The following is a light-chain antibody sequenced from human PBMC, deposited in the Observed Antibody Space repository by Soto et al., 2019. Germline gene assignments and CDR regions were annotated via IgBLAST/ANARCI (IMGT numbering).Light chain of an antibody. V-gene: IGLV1-44*01. CDR1: SSNIGGNP. Sequence: QSVLTQPPSASGTPGQRVTISCSGSSSNIGGNPVNWYQQLPGTAPKLLIYTNNQRPSGVPDRFSGSKSGTSASLAISGLQSEGEADYYCAAWDDSLNGHWVFGGGTKLTVL. CDR3: AAWDDSLNGHWV. CDR2: TNN. J-gene: IGLJ3*02.